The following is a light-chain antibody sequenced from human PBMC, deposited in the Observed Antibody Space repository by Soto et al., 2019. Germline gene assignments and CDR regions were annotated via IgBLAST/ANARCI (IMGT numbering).Light chain of an antibody. CDR2: RAS. CDR1: QSVDTW. J-gene: IGKJ1*01. V-gene: IGKV1-5*03. CDR3: QHYNDYSRV. Sequence: DIQMTQSPSTLSASIGDTVTITCRTSQSVDTWLAWYQHKAGKAPKLLIYRASSLATEVPSRFSGRGSGTAYTLTITSLQPDDFATYYCQHYNDYSRVFGQGTQVEIK.